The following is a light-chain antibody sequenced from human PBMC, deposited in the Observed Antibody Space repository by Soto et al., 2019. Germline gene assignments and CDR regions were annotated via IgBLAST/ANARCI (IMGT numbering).Light chain of an antibody. J-gene: IGKJ3*01. Sequence: EIVLTQSPGTLSLSPGERATLSCRASKSVSSTYLAWYQQKPGQAPRLLIYGASSRATGIPDRFSGSGSGTDLSLTINRLEPEDFAVDYCQHYGSSHGVTFGSGTKVDIK. CDR2: GAS. CDR3: QHYGSSHGVT. V-gene: IGKV3-20*01. CDR1: KSVSSTY.